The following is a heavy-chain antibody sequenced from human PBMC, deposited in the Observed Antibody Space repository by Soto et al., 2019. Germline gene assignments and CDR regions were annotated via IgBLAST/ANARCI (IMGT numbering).Heavy chain of an antibody. Sequence: QVQLVQSGTEVKKPGASVKVSCKASGYSFTHYVIHWVRQAPGQRLEWMGWIGAGDGKTYYSQNFQGSVTITKDTSATTAYMELSRLIPEDTAVYYCVRDYASDSGVLLDFWGQGTLVTVSS. D-gene: IGHD3-22*01. J-gene: IGHJ4*02. CDR3: VRDYASDSGVLLDF. V-gene: IGHV1-3*01. CDR1: GYSFTHYV. CDR2: IGAGDGKT.